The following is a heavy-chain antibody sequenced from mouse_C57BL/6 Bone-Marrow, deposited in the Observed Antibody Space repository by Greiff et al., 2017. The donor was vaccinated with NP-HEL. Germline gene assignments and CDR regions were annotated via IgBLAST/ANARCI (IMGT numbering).Heavy chain of an antibody. CDR1: GYSITSGYY. V-gene: IGHV3-6*01. J-gene: IGHJ2*01. D-gene: IGHD1-1*01. CDR3: ARGGSTTDY. CDR2: ISYDGSN. Sequence: VQLQQSGPGLVKPSQSLSLTCSVTGYSITSGYYWNWIRQFPGNKLEWMGYISYDGSNNYNPSLKNRISITRDTSKNQFFLKLNSVTTEDTATYYCARGGSTTDYWGQGTTLTVSS.